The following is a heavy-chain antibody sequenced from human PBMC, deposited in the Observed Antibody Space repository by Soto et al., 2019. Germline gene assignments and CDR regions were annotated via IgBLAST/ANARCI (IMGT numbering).Heavy chain of an antibody. V-gene: IGHV4-61*01. CDR3: ARDFAYFDS. Sequence: LSLTCTVSGSSFKSGSYSWSWIRQPPGKGLEWIGYVYHTGRTSYNPSLKSRVSISMDTSKNQFSLNLDSVTAADTAVYFCARDFAYFDSWGQGTLVTVSS. J-gene: IGHJ4*02. CDR1: GSSFKSGSYS. D-gene: IGHD3-3*01. CDR2: VYHTGRT.